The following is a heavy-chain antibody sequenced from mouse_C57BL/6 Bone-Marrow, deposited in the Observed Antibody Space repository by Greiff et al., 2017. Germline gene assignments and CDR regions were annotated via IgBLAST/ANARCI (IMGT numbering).Heavy chain of an antibody. CDR3: ARWLLPDYFDY. J-gene: IGHJ2*01. D-gene: IGHD2-3*01. Sequence: VQLQQSGAELARPGASVKLSCKASGYTFTSYGISWVKQRTGQGLEWIGEIYTRSGNTYYNEKFKGKATLTADKSTSTAYMELRSLTSEDSAVYICARWLLPDYFDYWGQGTTLTVSS. CDR2: IYTRSGNT. CDR1: GYTFTSYG. V-gene: IGHV1-81*01.